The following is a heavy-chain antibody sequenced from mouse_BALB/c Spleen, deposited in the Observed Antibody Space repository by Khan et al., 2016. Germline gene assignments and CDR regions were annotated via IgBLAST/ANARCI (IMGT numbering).Heavy chain of an antibody. V-gene: IGHV1-54*01. CDR1: GYAFTNYL. CDR3: ARLPAWFAY. CDR2: INPGSGGT. Sequence: QVQLKESGAELVRPGTSVKVSCTASGYAFTNYLIEWVKQRPGQGLEWIGVINPGSGGTNYNETFKGKATLTADKSSSTAYMQLSTLTSDDSAVYFCARLPAWFAYWGQGTMVTVSA. J-gene: IGHJ3*01.